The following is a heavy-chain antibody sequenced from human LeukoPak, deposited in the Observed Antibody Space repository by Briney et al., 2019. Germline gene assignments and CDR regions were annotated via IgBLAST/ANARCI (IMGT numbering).Heavy chain of an antibody. J-gene: IGHJ6*03. CDR2: IKQDGGEK. Sequence: GGSLRLSCAASGFPFSNYWMSWVRQAPGKGLEWVANIKQDGGEKYYVDSVKGRFTTSRDNGKNSLYLQMNSLKAEDTAVYYCARAEGDYYYYFYMDVWGKGTTVTVSS. CDR1: GFPFSNYW. CDR3: ARAEGDYYYYFYMDV. V-gene: IGHV3-7*01.